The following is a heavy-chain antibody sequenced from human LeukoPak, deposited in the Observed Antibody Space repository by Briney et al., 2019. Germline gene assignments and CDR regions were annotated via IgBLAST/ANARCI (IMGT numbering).Heavy chain of an antibody. CDR2: ISTDSDSI. CDR3: AIDAWDLPLDAFDM. V-gene: IGHV3-48*02. D-gene: IGHD1-26*01. J-gene: IGHJ3*02. CDR1: GFTFSTYN. Sequence: GRSLRLSCAASGFTFSTYNMNWVRQAPGKGLEWVSYISTDSDSIYYADSVKDRFTISRDNAKNSLYLQMNSLRDGDTAVYYCAIDAWDLPLDAFDMWGQGTMVTVSS.